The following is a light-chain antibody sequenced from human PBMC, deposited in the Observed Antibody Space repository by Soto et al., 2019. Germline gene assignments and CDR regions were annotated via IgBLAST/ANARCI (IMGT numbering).Light chain of an antibody. V-gene: IGLV2-14*03. CDR1: SSDDGGYNY. Sequence: QSALTQPASVSGSPGQSITISCTGTSSDDGGYNYVSWYQQHPGNAPKLMIYDVSNRPSGISNRFSGSKSGNTASLTISGLQVEDEADYYCSSYTSSSTLVVFGGGTKVTVL. CDR3: SSYTSSSTLVV. J-gene: IGLJ2*01. CDR2: DVS.